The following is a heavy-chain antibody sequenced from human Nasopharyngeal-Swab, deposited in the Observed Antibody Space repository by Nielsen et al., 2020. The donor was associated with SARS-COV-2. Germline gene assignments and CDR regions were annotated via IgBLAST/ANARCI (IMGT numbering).Heavy chain of an antibody. CDR1: GGSVNSGSYY. V-gene: IGHV4-61*01. CDR3: ARDKGVGAPYFGY. Sequence: SETLSLTCTVSGGSVNSGSYYWNWIRQPPGKGLEWIGYIYYIGSTNYNPSLKSRVTISVDTSKNQFSLKLSSVTAADTAVYYCARDKGVGAPYFGYWGQGTLVSVSS. CDR2: IYYIGST. D-gene: IGHD1-26*01. J-gene: IGHJ4*02.